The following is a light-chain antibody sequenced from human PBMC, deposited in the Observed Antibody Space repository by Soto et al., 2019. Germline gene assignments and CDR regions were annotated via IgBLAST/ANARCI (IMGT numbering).Light chain of an antibody. V-gene: IGKV3-11*01. CDR3: QQRSNWIT. CDR2: DAS. Sequence: EIVLTQYPANLSSSPWEIVNISCMASQSVSSYLAWYQQKPGQAPRLLIYDASNRATGIPARFSGSGSGTDFTLTISSLEPEDFAVYYCQQRSNWITFGQGTRLEIK. J-gene: IGKJ5*01. CDR1: QSVSSY.